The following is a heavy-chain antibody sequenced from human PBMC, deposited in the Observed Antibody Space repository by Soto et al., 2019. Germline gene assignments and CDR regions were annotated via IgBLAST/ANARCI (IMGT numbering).Heavy chain of an antibody. J-gene: IGHJ6*02. CDR1: GFTFSSYA. D-gene: IGHD3-22*01. CDR3: AKDTGYYYDIPGYYGMDV. V-gene: IGHV3-23*01. Sequence: EVQLLESGGGLVQPRGSLRLSCAASGFTFSSYAMSWVRQAPGKGLEWVSAISGSGGSTYYADSVKGRFTISRDNSKNTLYLQMNSLRAEDTAVYYCAKDTGYYYDIPGYYGMDVWGQGTTVTVSS. CDR2: ISGSGGST.